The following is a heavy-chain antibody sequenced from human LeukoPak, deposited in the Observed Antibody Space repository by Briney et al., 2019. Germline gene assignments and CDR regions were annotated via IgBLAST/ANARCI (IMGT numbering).Heavy chain of an antibody. D-gene: IGHD6-6*01. CDR3: ARVPYIAARLGWFDP. Sequence: ASVKVSCKASGGTFSSYAISWVRQAPGQGLEWMGGIIPIFGTANYAQKFQGRVTITTDESTSTAYMELSSLRSEDTAVYYCARVPYIAARLGWFDPWGQGTLVTVSS. J-gene: IGHJ5*02. V-gene: IGHV1-69*05. CDR2: IIPIFGTA. CDR1: GGTFSSYA.